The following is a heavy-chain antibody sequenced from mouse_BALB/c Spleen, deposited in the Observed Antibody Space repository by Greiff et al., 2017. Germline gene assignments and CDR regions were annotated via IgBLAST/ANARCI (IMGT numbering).Heavy chain of an antibody. V-gene: IGHV14-3*02. CDR3: ARFYGSSLWFAY. CDR1: GFNIKDTY. CDR2: IDPANGNT. J-gene: IGHJ3*01. D-gene: IGHD1-1*01. Sequence: DVQLQESGAELVKPGASVKLSCTASGFNIKDTYMHWVKQRPEQGLEWIGRIDPANGNTKYDPKFQGKATITADTSSNTAYLQLSSLTSEDTAVYYCARFYGSSLWFAYWGQGTLVTVSA.